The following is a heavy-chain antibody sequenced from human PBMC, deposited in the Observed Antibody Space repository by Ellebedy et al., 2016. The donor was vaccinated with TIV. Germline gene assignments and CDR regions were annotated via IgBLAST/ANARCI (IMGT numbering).Heavy chain of an antibody. CDR2: IWYDGSNK. D-gene: IGHD3-9*01. V-gene: IGHV3-33*08. CDR1: GFTFSSYG. CDR3: AREVRYFDWLFDY. J-gene: IGHJ4*02. Sequence: GESLKISCAASGFTFSSYGMHWVRQAPGKGLEWVAVIWYDGSNKYYADSVKGRFTISRDNSKNTLYLQMNSLRAEDTAVYYCAREVRYFDWLFDYWGQGTLVTVSS.